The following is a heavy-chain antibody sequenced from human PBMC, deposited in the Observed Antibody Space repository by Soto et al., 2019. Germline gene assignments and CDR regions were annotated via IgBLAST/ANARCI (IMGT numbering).Heavy chain of an antibody. Sequence: PGGTLRLSCAASGFTFSSYAMIWVRQTPGKGLEWVSAISGSGGGTYYADSVKGRFTISRDNSKNTLYLQMNSLRAEDTAVYYCAKDIPSTYYYGSTGDYWGQGNMVTVSS. CDR1: GFTFSSYA. V-gene: IGHV3-23*01. CDR3: AKDIPSTYYYGSTGDY. J-gene: IGHJ4*02. CDR2: ISGSGGGT. D-gene: IGHD3-10*01.